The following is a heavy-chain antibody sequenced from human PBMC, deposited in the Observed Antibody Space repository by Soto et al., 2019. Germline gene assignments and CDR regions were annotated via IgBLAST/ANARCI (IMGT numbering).Heavy chain of an antibody. CDR1: GGSISSYY. CDR3: ARNLPGCSGGSCYSAPNLGGWFDP. J-gene: IGHJ5*02. Sequence: QVQLQESGPGLVKPSETLSLTCTVSGGSISSYYWSWIRQPPGKGLEWIGYIYYSGSTNYNPSLKSRVTISVDTSKNQFSLKLSSVTAADTAVYYCARNLPGCSGGSCYSAPNLGGWFDPWGQGTLVTVSS. CDR2: IYYSGST. V-gene: IGHV4-59*01. D-gene: IGHD2-15*01.